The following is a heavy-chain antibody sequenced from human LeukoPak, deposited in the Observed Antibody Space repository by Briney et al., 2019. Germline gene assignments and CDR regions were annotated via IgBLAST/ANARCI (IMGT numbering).Heavy chain of an antibody. Sequence: SETLSLTCAVYGGSFSGYYWSWIRQPPGKGLEWIGEINHSGSTNYNPSLKSRVTISVDTSKNQFSLKLSSVTAADTAVYYCARGSPSYDSSGYYYYGMDVWGQGPRSPSP. V-gene: IGHV4-34*01. D-gene: IGHD3-22*01. CDR2: INHSGST. CDR3: ARGSPSYDSSGYYYYGMDV. J-gene: IGHJ6*02. CDR1: GGSFSGYY.